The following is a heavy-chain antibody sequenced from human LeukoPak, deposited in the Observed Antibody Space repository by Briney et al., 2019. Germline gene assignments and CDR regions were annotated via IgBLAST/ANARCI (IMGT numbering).Heavy chain of an antibody. J-gene: IGHJ6*02. CDR1: GFTFSSYG. Sequence: PGGSLRLSCAASGFTFSSYGMHWVRQAPGKGLEWVAVISYDGSNKYYADSVKGRFTISRDNSKNTLYLQMNSLRAEDTAVYYCAKGNSRGDYNYYYYGMDVWGQGTTVTVSS. CDR3: AKGNSRGDYNYYYYGMDV. D-gene: IGHD4-17*01. CDR2: ISYDGSNK. V-gene: IGHV3-30*18.